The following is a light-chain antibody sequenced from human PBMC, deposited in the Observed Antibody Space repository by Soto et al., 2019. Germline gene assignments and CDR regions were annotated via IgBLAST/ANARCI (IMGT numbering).Light chain of an antibody. Sequence: QSVLTQPPSASGSPGQSVTISCTGTSSDVGGYNYVSWYQQHPGKAPKLMIYEVSKRPSGVPDRFSGSKSGNTASLTVSGLQAEDEADYYCTSHAGSSNLVFGGGTKLTVL. J-gene: IGLJ3*02. CDR1: SSDVGGYNY. CDR2: EVS. CDR3: TSHAGSSNLV. V-gene: IGLV2-8*01.